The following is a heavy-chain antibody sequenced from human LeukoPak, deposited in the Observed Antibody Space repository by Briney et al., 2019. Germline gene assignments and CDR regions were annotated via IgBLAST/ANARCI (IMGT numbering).Heavy chain of an antibody. CDR1: GYTFTSYY. J-gene: IGHJ3*02. D-gene: IGHD3-16*02. CDR3: ARDYEGLSYRDAFDI. V-gene: IGHV1-46*01. Sequence: ASVKVSCKASGYTFTSYYMHWVRQAPGQGLEWMGIINPSGGSTSYAQKFQGRVTMTRDTSTSTVYMELSSLRSEDTAVYYCARDYEGLSYRDAFDIWGQGTMVTVSS. CDR2: INPSGGST.